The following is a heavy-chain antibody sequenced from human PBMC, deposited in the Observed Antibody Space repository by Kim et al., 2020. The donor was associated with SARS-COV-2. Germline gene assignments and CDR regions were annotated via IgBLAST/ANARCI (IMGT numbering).Heavy chain of an antibody. V-gene: IGHV4-34*01. CDR3: ARVPRAIAAAAHREFDY. CDR2: INHSGST. Sequence: SETMSLTCAVYGGSFSGYYWSWIRQPPGKGLEWIGEINHSGSTNYNPSLKSRVTISVDTSKNQFSLKLSSVTAADTAVYYCARVPRAIAAAAHREFDYWGQGTLVTVSS. J-gene: IGHJ4*02. CDR1: GGSFSGYY. D-gene: IGHD6-13*01.